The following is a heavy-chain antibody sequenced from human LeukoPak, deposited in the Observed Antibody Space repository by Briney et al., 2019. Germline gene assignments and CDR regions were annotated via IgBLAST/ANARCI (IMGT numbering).Heavy chain of an antibody. CDR2: ISGSGGST. CDR3: ARDFWARWLQPPLFDY. CDR1: GFTFSSYA. V-gene: IGHV3-23*01. Sequence: GGSLRLSCAASGFTFSSYAMSWVRQAPGKGLEWVSAISGSGGSTYYADSVKGRFTISRDNSKNTLYLQVNSLRADDTAVYYCARDFWARWLQPPLFDYWGQGTLVTVSS. D-gene: IGHD5-24*01. J-gene: IGHJ4*02.